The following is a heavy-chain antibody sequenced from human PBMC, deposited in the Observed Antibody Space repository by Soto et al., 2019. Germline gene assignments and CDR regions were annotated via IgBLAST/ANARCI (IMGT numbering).Heavy chain of an antibody. Sequence: QVQLVQSGAEVKKPGASVKVSCKASGYTFTSYDINWVRQATGQGLEWMGWMNPNSGNTGYAQKFQGRVTMTRNTSISTAYMELSSLTSEDTAVFYCARGWRDSSGRKLDSWGQGTLVTVSS. CDR1: GYTFTSYD. CDR2: MNPNSGNT. D-gene: IGHD6-19*01. CDR3: ARGWRDSSGRKLDS. V-gene: IGHV1-8*01. J-gene: IGHJ4*02.